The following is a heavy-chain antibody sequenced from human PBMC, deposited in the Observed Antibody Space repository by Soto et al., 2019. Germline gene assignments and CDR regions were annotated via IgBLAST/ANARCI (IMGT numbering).Heavy chain of an antibody. CDR3: ARVRYYDTSGYYRFDY. Sequence: ASVKVSCKASGYTFTSLGISWVRQAPGQGLEWLGWIGAYNDNTNYTQKLQGRVTMTTDASTTTAYMELRSLRSDDTAIYYCARVRYYDTSGYYRFDYWGQGTLVTVPQ. CDR2: IGAYNDNT. CDR1: GYTFTSLG. D-gene: IGHD3-22*01. V-gene: IGHV1-18*01. J-gene: IGHJ4*02.